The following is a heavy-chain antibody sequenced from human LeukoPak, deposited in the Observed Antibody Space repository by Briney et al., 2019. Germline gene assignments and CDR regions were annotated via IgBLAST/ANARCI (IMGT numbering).Heavy chain of an antibody. CDR3: ARDQQLGLYYYGMDV. V-gene: IGHV3-33*01. J-gene: IGHJ6*02. Sequence: GRSLRLSCAASGFTFSSYGMHWVRQAPGKGLEWVAVMWYDGSNKYYADSVKGRFTISRDNSKNTLYLQMNSLRAEDTAVYYCARDQQLGLYYYGMDVWGQGTTVTVSS. CDR1: GFTFSSYG. CDR2: MWYDGSNK. D-gene: IGHD6-13*01.